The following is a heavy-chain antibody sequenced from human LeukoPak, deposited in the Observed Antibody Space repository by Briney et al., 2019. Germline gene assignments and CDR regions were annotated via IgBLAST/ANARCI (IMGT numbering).Heavy chain of an antibody. D-gene: IGHD2-15*01. Sequence: ASVKVSCKASGGTFSSYAISWVRQAPGQGLEWMGGIIPIFGTANYAQKFQGRVTITADKSTSTAYMELSSLRSEDTAVYYCARDRSGGSCYVYWGQGTLVTVSS. CDR2: IIPIFGTA. V-gene: IGHV1-69*06. CDR3: ARDRSGGSCYVY. CDR1: GGTFSSYA. J-gene: IGHJ4*02.